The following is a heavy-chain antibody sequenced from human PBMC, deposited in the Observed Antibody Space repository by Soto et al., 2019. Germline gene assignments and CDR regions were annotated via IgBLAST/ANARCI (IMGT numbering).Heavy chain of an antibody. D-gene: IGHD3-10*01. CDR3: AKDGILLWFGESNDD. CDR1: GFTFSSYA. CDR2: ISGSGST. Sequence: GGSLRLSCAASGFTFSSYAMSWVRQAPGKGLEWVSAISGSGSTYYADSVKGRFTISRDNSKNTLYLQMNSLRAEDTAVYYCAKDGILLWFGESNDDWGQGTLVTVSS. J-gene: IGHJ4*02. V-gene: IGHV3-23*01.